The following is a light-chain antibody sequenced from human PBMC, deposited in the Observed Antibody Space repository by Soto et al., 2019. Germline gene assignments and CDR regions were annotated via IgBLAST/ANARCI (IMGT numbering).Light chain of an antibody. J-gene: IGKJ1*01. CDR1: QGISNY. V-gene: IGKV1-27*01. CDR3: QKYDSAPLT. Sequence: DIQMTQSPSSLSASVRDRVTITCRASQGISNYLAWYQQKPGKVPKLLIYAAYTLQSVVPSRFSGSGSGTDFTLTISILQPEYVATYYCQKYDSAPLTFGQGTKVEIK. CDR2: AAY.